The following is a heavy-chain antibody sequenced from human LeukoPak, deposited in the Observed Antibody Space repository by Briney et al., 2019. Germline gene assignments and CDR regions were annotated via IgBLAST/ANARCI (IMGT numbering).Heavy chain of an antibody. V-gene: IGHV3-23*01. CDR3: AKGFRSGWYLDYFDY. Sequence: VGSLRLSCAASGFTFSSYAMSCVRQAPGKGLEWVSAISGSGGSTYYADSVKGRFTISRDNSKNTLYLQMNSLRAEDTAVYYCAKGFRSGWYLDYFDYWGQGTLVIVSS. J-gene: IGHJ4*02. CDR1: GFTFSSYA. D-gene: IGHD6-19*01. CDR2: ISGSGGST.